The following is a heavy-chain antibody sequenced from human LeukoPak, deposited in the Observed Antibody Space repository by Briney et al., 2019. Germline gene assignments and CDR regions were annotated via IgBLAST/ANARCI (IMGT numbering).Heavy chain of an antibody. V-gene: IGHV4-39*01. Sequence: SETLSLTCTVSGGSISSSSYYWGWIRQPPGKGLEWIGSIYYSGSTYYNPSLKCRVPISVDTSKNQFSLKLSSVTAAATAVYYCARHFPGVAVAGYYFDYWGQGTLVTVSS. CDR1: GGSISSSSYY. CDR2: IYYSGST. J-gene: IGHJ4*02. CDR3: ARHFPGVAVAGYYFDY. D-gene: IGHD6-19*01.